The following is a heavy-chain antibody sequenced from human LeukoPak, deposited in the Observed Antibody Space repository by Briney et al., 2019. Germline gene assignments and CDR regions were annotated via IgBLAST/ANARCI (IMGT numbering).Heavy chain of an antibody. D-gene: IGHD6-13*01. CDR1: GYTLTELS. CDR3: ATTRLPAVSSSWHNNWFDP. CDR2: FDPEDGEP. V-gene: IGHV1-24*01. J-gene: IGHJ5*02. Sequence: ASVKVSCKVSGYTLTELSMHWVRQAPGKGLEWMGGFDPEDGEPIYAQTFQGRVTMTEDTSTDTAYMELSSLRSEAPAVYYCATTRLPAVSSSWHNNWFDPWGQGTLVTVSS.